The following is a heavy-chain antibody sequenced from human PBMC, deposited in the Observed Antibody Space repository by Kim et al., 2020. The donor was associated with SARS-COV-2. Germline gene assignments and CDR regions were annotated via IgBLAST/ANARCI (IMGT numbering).Heavy chain of an antibody. V-gene: IGHV4-59*07. J-gene: IGHJ3*02. D-gene: IGHD2-2*01. CDR1: GGSISSYS. CDR2: IYYSGST. CDR3: LTSAGAQLRGAFDI. Sequence: PDTLSLTCTLSGGSISSYSWSSIRQTPGNRLDWTGYIYYSGSTNHNPSLHSSVTISVDTCTNQCHMKLTSGPAVDTAVYYCLTSAGAQLRGAFDIWGQGT.